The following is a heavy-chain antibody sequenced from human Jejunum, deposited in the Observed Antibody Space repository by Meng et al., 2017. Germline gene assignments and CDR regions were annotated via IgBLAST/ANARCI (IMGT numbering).Heavy chain of an antibody. D-gene: IGHD2-2*01. V-gene: IGHV4-30-4*01. CDR2: MDYRGST. CDR3: ARGELLWDY. Sequence: QVQLQESGPGLVKPSQALSLTSTVSGDSISSGEYFWSWIRQPPGKGLEWIGYMDYRGSTFYNPSLKSRVTISVDTSKNQFSLKLSSVTAADTAVYFCARGELLWDYWGQGTLVTASS. J-gene: IGHJ4*02. CDR1: GDSISSGEYF.